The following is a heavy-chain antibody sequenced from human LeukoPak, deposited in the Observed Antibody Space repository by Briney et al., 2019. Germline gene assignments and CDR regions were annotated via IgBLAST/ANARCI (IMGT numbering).Heavy chain of an antibody. Sequence: PGASLRLSCAASGFTFNNYVMSWVRQAPGKGLEWVSSISDIGGVTYYADSVKGRFTISRDNSKNTVYLQMNSLRAEDTAVYYCAKGARLRLGEDFDYWGQGTLVTVSS. CDR2: ISDIGGVT. D-gene: IGHD3-16*01. CDR1: GFTFNNYV. CDR3: AKGARLRLGEDFDY. J-gene: IGHJ4*02. V-gene: IGHV3-23*01.